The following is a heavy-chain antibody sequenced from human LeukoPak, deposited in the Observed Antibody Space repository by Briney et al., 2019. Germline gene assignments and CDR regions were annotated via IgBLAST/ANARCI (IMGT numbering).Heavy chain of an antibody. CDR1: GDSISSSSYY. V-gene: IGHV4-39*01. Sequence: SETLSLTCTVSGDSISSSSYYWGWIRQPPGKGLEWLGTIYYSGSTYYNLSLKSRVTISIDTSKNQFSLKLNSVTAADTAVYYCARFRPTIWGQGSLVYVSS. D-gene: IGHD5-24*01. CDR2: IYYSGST. J-gene: IGHJ4*02. CDR3: ARFRPTI.